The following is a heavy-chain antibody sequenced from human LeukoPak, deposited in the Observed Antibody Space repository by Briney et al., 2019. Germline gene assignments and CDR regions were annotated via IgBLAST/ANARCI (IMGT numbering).Heavy chain of an antibody. CDR2: INEDGSTT. CDR1: GFSFSSNW. V-gene: IGHV3-74*01. D-gene: IGHD1-26*01. Sequence: GGSLRLSCAASGFSFSSNWMHWVRQAPGKGLVWVSRINEDGSTTNYADSVKGRFTISRDNAKNTLYLQMNSLRAEDTAVYYCVRDLGGRSGHWGQGTLVTVSS. J-gene: IGHJ4*02. CDR3: VRDLGGRSGH.